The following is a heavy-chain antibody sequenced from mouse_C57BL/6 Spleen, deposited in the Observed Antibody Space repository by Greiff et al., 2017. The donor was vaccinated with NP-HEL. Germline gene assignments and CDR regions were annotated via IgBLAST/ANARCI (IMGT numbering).Heavy chain of an antibody. CDR2: IHPNSGST. J-gene: IGHJ2*01. CDR1: GYTFTSYW. Sequence: VQLQQPGAELVKPGASVKLSCKASGYTFTSYWMHWVKQRPGHGLEWIGMIHPNSGSTNYNEKFKSKATLTVDKSSSTAYMQLSSLTSEDSAVYYCANYYGSSLGYFDYWGQGTTLTVSS. D-gene: IGHD1-1*01. V-gene: IGHV1-64*01. CDR3: ANYYGSSLGYFDY.